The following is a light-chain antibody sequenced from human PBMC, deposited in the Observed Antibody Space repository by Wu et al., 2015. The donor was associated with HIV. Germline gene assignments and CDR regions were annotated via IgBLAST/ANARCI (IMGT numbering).Light chain of an antibody. CDR1: QSVSSY. CDR3: QQRSNWPRIFT. V-gene: IGKV3-11*01. CDR2: DAS. Sequence: EIVLTQSPATLSLSPGERATLSCRASQSVSSYLAWYQQKPGQAPRLLIYDASNRATGIPARFSGSGSGTDFTLTISSLEPEDFAVYYCQQRSNWPRIFTFGPGTKWISN. J-gene: IGKJ3*01.